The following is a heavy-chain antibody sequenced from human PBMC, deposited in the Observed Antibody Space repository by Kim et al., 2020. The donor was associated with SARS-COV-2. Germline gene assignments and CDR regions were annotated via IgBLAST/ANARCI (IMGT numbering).Heavy chain of an antibody. Sequence: SETLSLTCTVSGGSVSSGSYYWSWIRQPPGKGLEWIGYIYYSGSTSYNPSLKSRVTISVDTSKNQFSLKLSSVTAADTAVYYCARDSDSSWYGGQGTLVTVSS. CDR2: IYYSGST. V-gene: IGHV4-61*01. CDR1: GGSVSSGSYY. J-gene: IGHJ4*02. D-gene: IGHD6-13*01. CDR3: ARDSDSSWY.